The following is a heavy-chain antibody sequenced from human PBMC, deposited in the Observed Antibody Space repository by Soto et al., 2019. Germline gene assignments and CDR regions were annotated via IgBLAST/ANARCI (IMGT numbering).Heavy chain of an antibody. CDR2: IYTSGST. Sequence: SETLSLTCTVSGGSTSSYYWSWIRQPAGKGLEWIGRIYTSGSTNYNPSLKSRVTMSVDTSKNQFSLKLSSVTAADTAVYYCARDRNYYDSSGPSYYFDYWGQGTLVTVSS. D-gene: IGHD3-22*01. J-gene: IGHJ4*02. V-gene: IGHV4-4*07. CDR3: ARDRNYYDSSGPSYYFDY. CDR1: GGSTSSYY.